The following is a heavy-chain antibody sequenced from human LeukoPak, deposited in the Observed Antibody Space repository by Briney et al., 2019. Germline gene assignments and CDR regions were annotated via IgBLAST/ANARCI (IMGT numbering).Heavy chain of an antibody. V-gene: IGHV3-21*01. CDR3: AGGIAAAGTGILGFDY. Sequence: PGGSLRLSCAASGFTFSSYSMNWVRQAPGKGLECVSSISSSSSYIYYADSVKGRFTISRDNAKNSLYLQMNSLRAEDTAVYYCAGGIAAAGTGILGFDYWGQGTLVTVSS. J-gene: IGHJ4*02. CDR2: ISSSSSYI. D-gene: IGHD6-13*01. CDR1: GFTFSSYS.